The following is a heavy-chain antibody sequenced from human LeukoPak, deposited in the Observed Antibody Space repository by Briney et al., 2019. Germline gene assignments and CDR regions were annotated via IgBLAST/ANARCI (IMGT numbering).Heavy chain of an antibody. V-gene: IGHV3-9*01. CDR1: GFTFDDYA. Sequence: GRSLRLSCAAPGFTFDDYAMHWVRQAPGKGLEWVSGISWNSGSIGYADSVKGRFTIPRDNAKNSLYLQMNSLRAEDTALYYCAKDRYPRLRLGELSFDYWGQGTLVTVSS. J-gene: IGHJ4*02. D-gene: IGHD3-16*02. CDR2: ISWNSGSI. CDR3: AKDRYPRLRLGELSFDY.